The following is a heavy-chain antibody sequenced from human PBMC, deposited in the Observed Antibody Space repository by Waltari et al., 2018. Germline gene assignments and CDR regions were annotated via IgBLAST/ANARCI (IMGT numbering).Heavy chain of an antibody. CDR3: ARETGSSSEAY. CDR1: GFTSSRSG. V-gene: IGHV3-33*01. J-gene: IGHJ4*02. CDR2: IWFDGSNK. Sequence: QVQLVESGGGVVQPGGSLKLSCAASGFTSSRSGLHWVGQAPGKGLEWVAVIWFDGSNKFYADSVRGRFTISRDNSKNTLYLLMNSLRADDTAVYYCARETGSSSEAYWGQGTLVTVSS. D-gene: IGHD6-6*01.